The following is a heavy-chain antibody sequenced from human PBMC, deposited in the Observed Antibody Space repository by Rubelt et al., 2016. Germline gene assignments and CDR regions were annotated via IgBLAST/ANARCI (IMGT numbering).Heavy chain of an antibody. CDR2: INHSGST. J-gene: IGHJ6*02. Sequence: QVQLQQWGAGLLKPSETLSLTCAVYGGSFSGYYWSWIRQPPGKGLEWIGEINHSGSTNYNPSLKSRVTISVDTSKNHFSLKLGLGTAADTAVYYCARGRRGSSSWLGRDYYGMDVWGQGTTVTVSS. CDR3: ARGRRGSSSWLGRDYYGMDV. CDR1: GGSFSGYY. V-gene: IGHV4-34*01. D-gene: IGHD6-13*01.